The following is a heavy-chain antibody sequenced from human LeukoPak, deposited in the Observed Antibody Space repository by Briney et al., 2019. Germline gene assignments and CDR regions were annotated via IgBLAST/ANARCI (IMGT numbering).Heavy chain of an antibody. CDR2: IYPGDSDT. CDR1: GYSFTGYW. V-gene: IGHV5-51*01. J-gene: IGHJ4*02. CDR3: ARHSEPASGWYGSIDY. Sequence: GESLKISCKGSGYSFTGYWIGWVRQMPGKGLEWMGIIYPGDSDTRYSPSFQGQVTISADKSISTAYLQWSSLKASDTAMYYCARHSEPASGWYGSIDYWGQGTLVTVSS. D-gene: IGHD6-19*01.